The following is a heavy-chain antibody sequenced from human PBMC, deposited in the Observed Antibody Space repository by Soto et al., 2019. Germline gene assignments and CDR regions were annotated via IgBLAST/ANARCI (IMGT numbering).Heavy chain of an antibody. D-gene: IGHD3-22*01. J-gene: IGHJ3*02. Sequence: ASVKVSCKVSGYTLTELSMHWVRQAPGKGLEWMGGFDPEDGETIYAQKFQGRVTMTRNTSISTAYMELSSLRSEDTAVYYCARVGYYYDSSGYYSRGPRQDAFDIWGQGTMVTVSS. V-gene: IGHV1-24*01. CDR2: FDPEDGET. CDR3: ARVGYYYDSSGYYSRGPRQDAFDI. CDR1: GYTLTELS.